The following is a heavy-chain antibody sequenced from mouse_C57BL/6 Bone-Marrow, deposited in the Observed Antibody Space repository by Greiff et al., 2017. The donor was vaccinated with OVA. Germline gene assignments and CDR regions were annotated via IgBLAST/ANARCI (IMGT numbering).Heavy chain of an antibody. D-gene: IGHD1-1*02. CDR3: AGVLWGAY. V-gene: IGHV5-17*01. CDR1: GFTFSDYG. Sequence: EVKLVESGGGLVKPGGSLKLSCAASGFTFSDYGMHWVRQAPEKGLEWVAYISSGSSIIYYADTVKGRFTISRDNAKNTLFLQMTSLRSEDTAMSYGAGVLWGAYWGQGTLVTVSA. CDR2: ISSGSSII. J-gene: IGHJ3*01.